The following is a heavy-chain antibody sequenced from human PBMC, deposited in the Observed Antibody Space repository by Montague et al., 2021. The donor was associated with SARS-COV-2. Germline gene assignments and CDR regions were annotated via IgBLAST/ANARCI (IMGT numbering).Heavy chain of an antibody. CDR3: ARGGIVGATLFDS. CDR1: GFPFNNFG. V-gene: IGHV3-21*01. D-gene: IGHD1-26*01. Sequence: YLRLSCAASGFPFNNFGMQWVRQAPGKGLEWVAAISRNSDYTYYADSLKGRFTISRDNAKTSLYLQLNSLRAEDTAVYYCARGGIVGATLFDSWGQGTLVTVSS. J-gene: IGHJ4*02. CDR2: ISRNSDYT.